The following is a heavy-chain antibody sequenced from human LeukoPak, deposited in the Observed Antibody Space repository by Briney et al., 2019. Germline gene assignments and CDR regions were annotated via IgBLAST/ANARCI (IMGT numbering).Heavy chain of an antibody. CDR1: GYSISSGYY. V-gene: IGHV4-38-2*01. CDR3: ATSITIFGVVIIGYFDY. CDR2: IHHSGST. Sequence: PSETLSLTCAVSGYSISSGYYWGWIRQPPGKGLEWIGSIHHSGSTYYNPSLKSRVTISVDTSKNQFSLKLSSVTAADTAVYYCATSITIFGVVIIGYFDYWGQGTLVTVSS. J-gene: IGHJ4*02. D-gene: IGHD3-3*01.